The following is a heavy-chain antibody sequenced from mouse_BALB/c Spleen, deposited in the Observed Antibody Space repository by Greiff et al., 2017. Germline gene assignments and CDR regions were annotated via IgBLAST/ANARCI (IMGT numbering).Heavy chain of an antibody. Sequence: EVQGVESGGGLVKPGGSLKLSCAASGFTFSSYAMSWVRQSPEKRLEWVAEISSGGSYTYYPDTVTGRFTISRDNAKNTLYLEMSSLRSEDTAMYYCARGRGDAMDYWGQGTSVTVSS. CDR3: ARGRGDAMDY. J-gene: IGHJ4*01. V-gene: IGHV5-9-4*01. CDR2: ISSGGSYT. CDR1: GFTFSSYA.